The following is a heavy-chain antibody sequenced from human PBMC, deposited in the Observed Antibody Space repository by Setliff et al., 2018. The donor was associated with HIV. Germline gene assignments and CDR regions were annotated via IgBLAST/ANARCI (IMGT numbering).Heavy chain of an antibody. D-gene: IGHD2-15*01. V-gene: IGHV4-39*01. CDR3: GRVAGYCAPSRCYGYNAFDI. Sequence: SETLSLTCTVSGGSVSTSSYSWGWIRQPPEKGLEWIGTIYHTGKTYYNSSLNSRVTIAVDTSKDQFSLSLSTVTAADTAVYYCGRVAGYCAPSRCYGYNAFDIWGPGTMVTVSS. CDR2: IYHTGKT. CDR1: GGSVSTSSYS. J-gene: IGHJ3*02.